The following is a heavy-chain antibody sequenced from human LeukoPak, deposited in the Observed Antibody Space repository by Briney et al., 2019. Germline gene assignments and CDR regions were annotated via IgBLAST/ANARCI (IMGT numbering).Heavy chain of an antibody. V-gene: IGHV4-39*07. J-gene: IGHJ4*02. CDR1: GGSISSRSYY. CDR2: IYHSGST. D-gene: IGHD6-13*01. Sequence: SETLSLTCTVSGGSISSRSYYWGWIRQPPGKGLEWIGSIYHSGSTNYNPSLKSRVTISVDTSKNQFSLKLSSVTAADTAVYYCARMSSRRAHYGIAAAQVNYWGQGTLVTVSS. CDR3: ARMSSRRAHYGIAAAQVNY.